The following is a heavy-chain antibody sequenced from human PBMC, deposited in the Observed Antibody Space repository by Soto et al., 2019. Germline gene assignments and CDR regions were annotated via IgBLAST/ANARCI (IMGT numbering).Heavy chain of an antibody. CDR3: ARDVRFLEWLFDRTGAFDI. J-gene: IGHJ3*02. CDR1: GYTFTSYG. CDR2: ISAYNGNT. D-gene: IGHD3-3*01. V-gene: IGHV1-18*04. Sequence: GASVKVSCKASGYTFTSYGISWVRQAPGQGLEWMGWISAYNGNTNYAQKLQGRVTMTTDTSTSTAYMELRSLRSDDTAVYYCARDVRFLEWLFDRTGAFDIWGQGTMVTVSS.